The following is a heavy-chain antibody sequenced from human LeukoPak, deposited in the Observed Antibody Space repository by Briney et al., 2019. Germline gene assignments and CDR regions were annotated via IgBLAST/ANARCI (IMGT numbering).Heavy chain of an antibody. Sequence: SETLFLTCTVSGGSISSSSYYWGWIRQPPGKGLEWIGSIYYSGSTYYNPSLKSRVTISVDTSKNQFSLKLSSVTAADTAVYYCARRNHEKWLRSIPFDYWGQGTLVTVSS. CDR1: GGSISSSSYY. D-gene: IGHD5-12*01. CDR3: ARRNHEKWLRSIPFDY. J-gene: IGHJ4*02. CDR2: IYYSGST. V-gene: IGHV4-39*01.